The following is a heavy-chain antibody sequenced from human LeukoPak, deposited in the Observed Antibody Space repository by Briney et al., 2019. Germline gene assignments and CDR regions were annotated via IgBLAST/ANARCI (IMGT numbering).Heavy chain of an antibody. V-gene: IGHV5-10-1*01. J-gene: IGHJ4*02. CDR3: ARQGAAVAGTDY. CDR2: IDPSDSYT. CDR1: GYSFTSYW. D-gene: IGHD6-19*01. Sequence: GESLKISCKGSGYSFTSYWISRVRQMPGKGLEWMGRIDPSDSYTNYSPSFQGHVTISADKSISTAYLQWSSLKASDTAMYYCARQGAAVAGTDYWGQGTLVTVSS.